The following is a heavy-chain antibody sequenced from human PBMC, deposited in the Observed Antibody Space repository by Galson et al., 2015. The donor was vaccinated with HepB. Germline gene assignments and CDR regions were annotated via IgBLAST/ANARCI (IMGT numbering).Heavy chain of an antibody. CDR2: IKQDGSEK. J-gene: IGHJ6*03. V-gene: IGHV3-7*01. Sequence: SLRLSCAASGFDFSNIHWMSWVRQAPGKGLEWVATIKQDGSEKYYVDSVKGRFTISRDNTKNSLYLQMNSLRAEDTAMYYCARYPTVTPRYMDVWGKGTTVTVSS. CDR3: ARYPTVTPRYMDV. CDR1: GFDFSNIHW. D-gene: IGHD4-17*01.